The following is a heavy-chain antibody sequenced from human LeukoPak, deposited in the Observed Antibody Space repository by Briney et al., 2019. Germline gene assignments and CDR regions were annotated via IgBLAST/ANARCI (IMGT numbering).Heavy chain of an antibody. D-gene: IGHD2/OR15-2a*01. V-gene: IGHV4-59*01. Sequence: PSETLSLTCSVSGASISSSFWTWIRQPPGKGLEWIGYIYHSGHTSYNSSLKSRVLISVDTSKSQFSLRLTSVTAAATAVYYCARVFTTSPPSLDPWGQGALVIVSS. J-gene: IGHJ5*02. CDR2: IYHSGHT. CDR1: GASISSSF. CDR3: ARVFTTSPPSLDP.